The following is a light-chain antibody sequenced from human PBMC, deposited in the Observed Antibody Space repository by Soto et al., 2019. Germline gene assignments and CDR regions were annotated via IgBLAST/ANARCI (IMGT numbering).Light chain of an antibody. J-gene: IGKJ1*01. CDR1: QSISSH. Sequence: IVMTQSPAALSVSPGERATLSCRASQSISSHLAWYQQKPGQAPRLLIHGASTRATGIPARFSGSGSGTEFTLVISSLQSEDFAVYYCQQYHYWWAFGQGTKVDIK. V-gene: IGKV3-15*01. CDR2: GAS. CDR3: QQYHYWWA.